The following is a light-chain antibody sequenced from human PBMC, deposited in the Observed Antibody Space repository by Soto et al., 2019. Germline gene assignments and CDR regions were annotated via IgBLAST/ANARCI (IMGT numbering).Light chain of an antibody. Sequence: ELVWTSSQATRSLSPGRVDPLSCRAIQSVSSYLAWYQQKPGQAPRLLIYDASNRATGIPARFSGRLFGTDITHAISMLELEDFAVYYCQQCANWPPKWTFGQGTKVDIK. CDR3: QQCANWPPKWT. CDR1: QSVSSY. CDR2: DAS. J-gene: IGKJ1*01. V-gene: IGKV3-11*01.